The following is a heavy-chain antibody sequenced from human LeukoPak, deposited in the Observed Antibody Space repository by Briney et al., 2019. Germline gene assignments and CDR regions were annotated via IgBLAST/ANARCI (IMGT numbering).Heavy chain of an antibody. Sequence: ASVNVSFKSSGYTFTIYDINWLRQATGQGLEWMGWMNPNSGNTGYAQKFQGKVTMTRNTSISTAYMELSSLRSEDTAVYYCARVQVGRSVYYDILAGYYSSFDYWGQGTLVTVSS. CDR2: MNPNSGNT. J-gene: IGHJ4*02. D-gene: IGHD3-9*01. CDR3: ARVQVGRSVYYDILAGYYSSFDY. CDR1: GYTFTIYD. V-gene: IGHV1-8*01.